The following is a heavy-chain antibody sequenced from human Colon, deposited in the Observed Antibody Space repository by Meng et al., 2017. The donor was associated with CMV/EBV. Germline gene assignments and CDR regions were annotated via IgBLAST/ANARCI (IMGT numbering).Heavy chain of an antibody. CDR3: AKDGRYCSRASCYIPPGYFYGMDV. Sequence: GESLKISCAASGFTFSSSAMTWVRQAPGKGLEWVAFISGSGSTTDYADSVKGRFTISRDNSKNMLHLQMDNLRAEDTAVYYCAKDGRYCSRASCYIPPGYFYGMDVWGQGTTVTVSS. J-gene: IGHJ6*02. V-gene: IGHV3-23*01. D-gene: IGHD2-2*02. CDR2: ISGSGSTT. CDR1: GFTFSSSA.